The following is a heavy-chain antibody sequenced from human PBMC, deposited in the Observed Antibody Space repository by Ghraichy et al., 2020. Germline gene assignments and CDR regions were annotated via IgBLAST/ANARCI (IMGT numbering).Heavy chain of an antibody. D-gene: IGHD3-22*01. CDR1: GGSISSYY. CDR3: ARVRVDYDSSVAFAFDI. Sequence: SETLSLTCTVSGGSISSYYWSWIRQPAGKGLEWIGRIYTSGSTNYNPSLKSRVTMSVDTSKNQFSLKLSSVTAAATAVYYCARVRVDYDSSVAFAFDIWGQGTMVTVSS. J-gene: IGHJ3*02. V-gene: IGHV4-4*07. CDR2: IYTSGST.